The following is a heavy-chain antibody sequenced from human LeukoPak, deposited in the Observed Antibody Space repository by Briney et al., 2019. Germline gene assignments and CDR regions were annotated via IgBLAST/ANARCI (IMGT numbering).Heavy chain of an antibody. J-gene: IGHJ4*02. CDR3: AKDYYDSSGYYAVATFDY. Sequence: GGSLRLSCAASGFTFSSYAMSWVRQAPGKGLEWVSAISGSGGSTYYADSVEGRFTISRDNSKNTLYLQMNSLRAEDTAVYYCAKDYYDSSGYYAVATFDYWGQGTLVTVSS. CDR2: ISGSGGST. CDR1: GFTFSSYA. D-gene: IGHD3-22*01. V-gene: IGHV3-23*01.